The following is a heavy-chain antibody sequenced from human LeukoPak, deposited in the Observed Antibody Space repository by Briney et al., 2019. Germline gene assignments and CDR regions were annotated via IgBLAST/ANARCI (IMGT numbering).Heavy chain of an antibody. J-gene: IGHJ4*02. V-gene: IGHV4-59*01. CDR1: GGSFSGYY. CDR2: IYYSENT. D-gene: IGHD3-22*01. CDR3: AGGNFYDSSGHPYHFHY. Sequence: SETLSLTCAVYGGSFSGYYWSWIRQPPGKGLEWIGYIYYSENTNYNSSLKSRVTISEDTSKNQFSLNLTSVTAADTAVYYCAGGNFYDSSGHPYHFHYWGQGTLVTVPS.